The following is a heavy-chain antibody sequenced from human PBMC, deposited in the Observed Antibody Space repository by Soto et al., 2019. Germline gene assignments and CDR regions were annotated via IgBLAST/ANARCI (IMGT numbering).Heavy chain of an antibody. D-gene: IGHD3-22*01. V-gene: IGHV4-28*01. CDR2: IYYSGTT. Sequence: SETLSLTCAVSGYSISSSNWWGWIRQPPGKGLEWIGYIYYSGTTYYNPSLKSRVTMSVDTSKNQFSLKLSSVTAADTAVYYCARVRTVPPPRDYDSSGYYDVNGGGRDYWGQGTLVTVSS. CDR1: GYSISSSNW. J-gene: IGHJ4*02. CDR3: ARVRTVPPPRDYDSSGYYDVNGGGRDY.